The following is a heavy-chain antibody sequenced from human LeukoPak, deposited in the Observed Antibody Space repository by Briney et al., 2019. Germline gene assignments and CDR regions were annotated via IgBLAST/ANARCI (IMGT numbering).Heavy chain of an antibody. D-gene: IGHD6-19*01. V-gene: IGHV3-74*01. J-gene: IGHJ4*02. CDR3: ARGAQNSSGFDY. CDR2: IKSDGSST. Sequence: PGGSLRLSCAASGFTFSTYWMHWVRQAPGKGLVWVSRIKSDGSSTSYADSAKGRFITSRDNAKNTLYLQMNSLRAEDTAVYYCARGAQNSSGFDYWGQGTLVTVSS. CDR1: GFTFSTYW.